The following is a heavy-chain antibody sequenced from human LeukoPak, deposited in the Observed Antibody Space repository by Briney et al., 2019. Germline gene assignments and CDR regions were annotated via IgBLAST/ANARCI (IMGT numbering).Heavy chain of an antibody. D-gene: IGHD3-9*01. CDR3: ARSPDILTGENFDY. J-gene: IGHJ4*02. CDR1: GYTFTDYY. Sequence: ASVKVSCKASGYTFTDYYMHWVRQAPGQGLEWMGWINPNSGGTNYAQKFYARVTMTRDTSISTAYMELSRLRSDDTAVFYCARSPDILTGENFDYWGQGTLVTVSS. CDR2: INPNSGGT. V-gene: IGHV1-2*02.